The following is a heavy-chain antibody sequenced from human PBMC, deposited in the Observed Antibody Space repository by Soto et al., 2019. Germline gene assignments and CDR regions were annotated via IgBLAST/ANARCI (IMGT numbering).Heavy chain of an antibody. CDR2: IYWDDDK. CDR3: AHHPYYGLGSYSFDY. Sequence: QITLKESGPTLVRPTQTLTLTCTFSGFSLTTSGVGVGWIRQPPGKALEWLAVIYWDDDKRYSSSLKSRLTPTXXXSXXQVVLTMTNMDPVDTATYYCAHHPYYGLGSYSFDYWGQGTLVTVSS. D-gene: IGHD3-10*01. V-gene: IGHV2-5*02. CDR1: GFSLTTSGVG. J-gene: IGHJ4*02.